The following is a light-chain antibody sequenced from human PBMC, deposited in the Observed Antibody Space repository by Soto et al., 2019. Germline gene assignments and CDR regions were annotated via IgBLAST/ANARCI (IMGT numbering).Light chain of an antibody. CDR2: GTS. V-gene: IGKV3-20*01. CDR1: QSVNNDY. J-gene: IGKJ1*01. CDR3: QHYGRSPPWT. Sequence: EIVLTQSPGTLSLSPGERATLSCRASQSVNNDYLAWFQQKPGQAPRLLIYGTSTRPPGIPDRFSGSGSGTDFSLTIIRLEPEDFAVYYCQHYGRSPPWTFGQGTKVEIK.